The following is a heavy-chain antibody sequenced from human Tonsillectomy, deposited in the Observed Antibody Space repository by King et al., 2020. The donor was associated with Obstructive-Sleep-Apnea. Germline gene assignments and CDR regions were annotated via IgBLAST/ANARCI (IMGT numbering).Heavy chain of an antibody. Sequence: VQQVESGGGLVQPGRSLRLSCAASGFTFDDYAMHWVRKAPGKGLEWVSGISWNSGYIGYADSVKGRFTISRDNAKNSLYLQMNSLRTEDTALYYCAKTSGLDYNWHDHYYFDYWGQGTLVTVSS. CDR2: ISWNSGYI. D-gene: IGHD1-20*01. CDR1: GFTFDDYA. CDR3: AKTSGLDYNWHDHYYFDY. V-gene: IGHV3-9*01. J-gene: IGHJ4*02.